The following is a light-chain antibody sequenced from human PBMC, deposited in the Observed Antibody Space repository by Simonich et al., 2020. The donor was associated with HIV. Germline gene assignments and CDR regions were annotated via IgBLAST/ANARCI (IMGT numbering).Light chain of an antibody. CDR1: ALPKQY. CDR2: KDS. J-gene: IGLJ2*01. CDR3: QSADSSGTYVE. Sequence: SYELTQPPSVSVSPGQTARITCSGDALPKQYAYWYQQKPGQAPVLGIYKDSERPSGIPERFSGSSSGTTVTLTISGVQAEDEADYYCQSADSSGTYVEFGGGTKLTVL. V-gene: IGLV3-25*03.